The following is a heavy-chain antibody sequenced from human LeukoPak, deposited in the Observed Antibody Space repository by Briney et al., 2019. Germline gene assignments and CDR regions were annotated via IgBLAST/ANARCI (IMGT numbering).Heavy chain of an antibody. CDR2: IGTAGDT. CDR3: ARDSGLVVTKYQFDY. V-gene: IGHV3-13*01. Sequence: PGGSLRLSCAASGFTFSSYDMHWVRQATGKGLEWVSAIGTAGDTYYPGSVKGRFTISRENAKNSLYLQMNSLRAGDTAVYYCARDSGLVVTKYQFDYWGQGTLVTVSS. D-gene: IGHD2-21*02. CDR1: GFTFSSYD. J-gene: IGHJ4*02.